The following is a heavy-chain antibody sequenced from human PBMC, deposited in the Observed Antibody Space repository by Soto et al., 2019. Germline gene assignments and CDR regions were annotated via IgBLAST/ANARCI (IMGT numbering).Heavy chain of an antibody. V-gene: IGHV4-59*12. CDR3: ARERPDGARLDP. D-gene: IGHD6-6*01. J-gene: IGHJ5*02. Sequence: PSETLSLTCTVSGGSISGYYGSWIRQPPGKGLEWIGYIYYSGSTNYNPSLKSRVTISVDTSKNQFSLKLSSVTAADTAVYYCARERPDGARLDPWGQGTLVTVS. CDR2: IYYSGST. CDR1: GGSISGYY.